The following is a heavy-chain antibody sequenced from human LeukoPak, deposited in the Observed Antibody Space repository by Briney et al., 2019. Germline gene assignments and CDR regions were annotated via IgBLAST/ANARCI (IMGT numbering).Heavy chain of an antibody. V-gene: IGHV6-1*01. CDR2: AYYRSGWYN. CDR3: SRELAWGPADY. CDR1: GDRVSSNSAA. D-gene: IGHD7-27*01. Sequence: QTLSLTCAIPGDRVSSNSAAWGSIRQPPSRGLEWLGWAYYRSGWYNESPRSVKSRITINPDTSKNQISLKLNSVTPENTAVYYCSRELAWGPADYWGQGTLVTVSS. J-gene: IGHJ4*02.